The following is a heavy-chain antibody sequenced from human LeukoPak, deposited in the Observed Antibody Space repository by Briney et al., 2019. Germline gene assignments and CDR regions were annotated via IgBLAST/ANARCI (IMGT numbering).Heavy chain of an antibody. V-gene: IGHV3-30*02. CDR2: IRYDGSNK. Sequence: GGSLRLSCAASGFTFSSYGMHWVRQAPGKGLEWVAFIRYDGSNKYYADSVKGRFTISRDNSKNTLYLQMNSLRAEDTAVYYCAKDPATLRGYFDYWGQGTLVTVSS. CDR1: GFTFSSYG. CDR3: AKDPATLRGYFDY. J-gene: IGHJ4*02.